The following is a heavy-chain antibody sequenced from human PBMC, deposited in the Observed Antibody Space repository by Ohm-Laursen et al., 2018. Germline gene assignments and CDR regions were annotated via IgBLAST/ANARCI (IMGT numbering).Heavy chain of an antibody. D-gene: IGHD5-18*01. CDR2: ISTYTSTI. CDR1: GFTFSSYS. J-gene: IGHJ6*02. Sequence: GSLRLSCAASGFTFSSYSMNWVRQAPGKGLEWISYISTYTSTIYYADSVKGRFTISRDNAKNSLYLQINSLRAEDTAVYYCAAEDTAMVGASVDYYGMDVWGQGTTVTVSS. CDR3: AAEDTAMVGASVDYYGMDV. V-gene: IGHV3-48*01.